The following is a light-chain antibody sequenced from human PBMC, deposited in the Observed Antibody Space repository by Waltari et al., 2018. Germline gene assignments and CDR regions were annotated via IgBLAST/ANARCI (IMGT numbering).Light chain of an antibody. J-gene: IGLJ2*01. V-gene: IGLV2-14*03. CDR3: GSYRSGSTLV. CDR2: NVH. CDR1: SSDIGGHIH. Sequence: QSALTQPASVSGSPGQSIAISCTGTSSDIGGHIHVSWYQQHPGKAPKIIIYNVHNRPSGVSDRFSGSISGLQAEDEADYYCGSYRSGSTLVFGGGTRLTVL.